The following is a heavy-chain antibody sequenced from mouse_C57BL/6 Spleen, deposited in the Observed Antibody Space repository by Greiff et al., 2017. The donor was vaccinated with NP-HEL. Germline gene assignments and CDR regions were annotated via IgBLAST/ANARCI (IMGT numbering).Heavy chain of an antibody. V-gene: IGHV1-69*01. CDR3: ARLYGSSLWFAY. CDR1: GYTFTSYW. J-gene: IGHJ3*01. Sequence: QVQLKQPGAELVMPGASVKLSCKASGYTFTSYWMHWVKQRPGQGLEWIGEIDPSDSYTNYNQKFKGKSTLTVDKSSSTAYMQLSSLTSEDSAVYYCARLYGSSLWFAYWGQGTLVTVSA. D-gene: IGHD1-1*01. CDR2: IDPSDSYT.